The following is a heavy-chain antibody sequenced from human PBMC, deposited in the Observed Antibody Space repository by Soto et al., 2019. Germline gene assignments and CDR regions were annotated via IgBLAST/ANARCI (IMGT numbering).Heavy chain of an antibody. D-gene: IGHD6-13*01. V-gene: IGHV5-51*01. J-gene: IGHJ6*02. Sequence: PGESLKISCKGSGYSFTSYWIGWVRQMPGKGLEWMGIIYPGDSDTRYSPSFQGQVTISADKSISTAYLQWSSLKASDTAMYYCARTSAAGKYYYGMDGWGQGNTVTFSS. CDR2: IYPGDSDT. CDR3: ARTSAAGKYYYGMDG. CDR1: GYSFTSYW.